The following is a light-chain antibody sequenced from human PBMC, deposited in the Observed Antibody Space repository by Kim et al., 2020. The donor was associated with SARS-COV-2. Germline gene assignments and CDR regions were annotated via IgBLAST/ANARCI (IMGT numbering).Light chain of an antibody. CDR2: GKN. V-gene: IGLV3-19*01. CDR3: NSRDSSGNHLV. J-gene: IGLJ3*02. CDR1: SLRSYY. Sequence: ALGQTVRITCQGDSLRSYYASWYQQKPGQAPVLVIYGKNNRPSGIPDRFSGSSSGNTASLTISGAQAEDEAYYYCNSRDSSGNHLVFGGWTQLTVL.